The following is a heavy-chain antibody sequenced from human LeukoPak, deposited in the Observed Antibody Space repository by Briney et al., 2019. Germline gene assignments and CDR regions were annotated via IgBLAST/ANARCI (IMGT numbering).Heavy chain of an antibody. V-gene: IGHV3-23*01. Sequence: GGSLRLSCAASGIAVTGNYMSWVRQAPGKGLEWVSSISGSGGSTYYTDSVKGRFTISRDNSKNTLYLQMNSLRAEDTAVYYCVKDQDSGAYSRFDYWGQGTLVTVSS. CDR3: VKDQDSGAYSRFDY. CDR2: ISGSGGST. D-gene: IGHD3-22*01. J-gene: IGHJ4*02. CDR1: GIAVTGNY.